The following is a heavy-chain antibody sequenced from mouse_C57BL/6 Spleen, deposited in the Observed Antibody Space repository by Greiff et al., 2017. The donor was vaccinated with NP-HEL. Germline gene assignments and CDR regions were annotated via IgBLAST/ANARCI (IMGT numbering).Heavy chain of an antibody. CDR1: GYTFTSYW. J-gene: IGHJ1*03. CDR3: ARGEREWYFDV. CDR2: IDPSDSET. Sequence: QVQLQQPGAELVRPGSSVKLSCKASGYTFTSYWMHWVKQRPIQGLEWIGNIDPSDSETHYNQKFKDKATLTVDKSSSTAYMQLSSLTSEDSAVYYCARGEREWYFDVWGTGTTVTVSS. V-gene: IGHV1-52*01.